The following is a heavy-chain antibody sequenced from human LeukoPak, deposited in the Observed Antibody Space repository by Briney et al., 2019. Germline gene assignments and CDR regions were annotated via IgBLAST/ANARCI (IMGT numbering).Heavy chain of an antibody. V-gene: IGHV3-53*01. CDR2: IYSGGST. Sequence: GGSLRLSCAASGFTVSSNYMSWVRQAPGKGLEWVSVIYSGGSTYYADSVKGRFTISRDNSKNTLYLQMNSLRAEHTAVYYCARGDFGPDAFDIWGQGTMVTVSS. CDR3: ARGDFGPDAFDI. D-gene: IGHD3-16*01. CDR1: GFTVSSNY. J-gene: IGHJ3*02.